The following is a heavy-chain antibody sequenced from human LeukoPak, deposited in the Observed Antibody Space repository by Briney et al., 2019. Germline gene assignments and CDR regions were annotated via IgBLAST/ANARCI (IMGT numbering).Heavy chain of an antibody. J-gene: IGHJ4*02. CDR2: ISGSGGST. V-gene: IGHV3-23*01. CDR3: AKDTPIFRAAYYFDY. CDR1: GFTVSSNY. D-gene: IGHD3-3*02. Sequence: GGSLRLSCAASGFTVSSNYMSWVRQAPGKGLEWVSAISGSGGSTYYADSVKGRFTISRDNSKNTLYLQMNSLRAEDTAVYYCAKDTPIFRAAYYFDYWGQGTLVTVSS.